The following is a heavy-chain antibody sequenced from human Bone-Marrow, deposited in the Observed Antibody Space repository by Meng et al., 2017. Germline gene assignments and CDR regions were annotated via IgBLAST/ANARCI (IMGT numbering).Heavy chain of an antibody. Sequence: QVQLQESGPGLVKPSQTLSLTCAVSGGSVSSGDYYWSWIRQHPGKGLEWIGYIYYSGSTYYNPSLKSRVTISVDKSKNQLSLKLSSVTAADTAVYYCARGPYYYDSSGPYYFDYWGQGTLVTVSS. V-gene: IGHV4-31*11. CDR3: ARGPYYYDSSGPYYFDY. CDR2: IYYSGST. D-gene: IGHD3-22*01. CDR1: GGSVSSGDYY. J-gene: IGHJ4*02.